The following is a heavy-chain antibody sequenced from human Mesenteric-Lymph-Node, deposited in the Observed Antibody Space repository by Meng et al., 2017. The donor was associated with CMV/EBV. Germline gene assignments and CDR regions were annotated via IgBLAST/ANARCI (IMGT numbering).Heavy chain of an antibody. CDR3: ARDGCSSTSCYTGHWFDP. J-gene: IGHJ5*02. CDR1: GGSVSSGSYY. D-gene: IGHD2-2*02. Sequence: GSLRLSCTVSGGSVSSGSYYWSWIRQPPGKGLEWIGYIYYSGSTNYNPSLKSRDTISVDTSKNQFSLKLSSVTAADTAVYYCARDGCSSTSCYTGHWFDPWGQGTLVTVSS. CDR2: IYYSGST. V-gene: IGHV4-61*01.